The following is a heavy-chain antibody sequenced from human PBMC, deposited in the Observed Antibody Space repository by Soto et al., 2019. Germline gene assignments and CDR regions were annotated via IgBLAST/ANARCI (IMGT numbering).Heavy chain of an antibody. CDR2: IYPGDSDT. J-gene: IGHJ6*02. CDR1: GYSFTSYW. CDR3: ARRKRGDYYGSGMDV. Sequence: PGESLKISCKGSGYSFTSYWIGWVRQMPGKGLEWTGIIYPGDSDTRYSPSFQGQVTISADKSISTAYLQWSSLKASDTAMYYCARRKRGDYYGSGMDVWGQGTTVTVSS. V-gene: IGHV5-51*01. D-gene: IGHD3-10*01.